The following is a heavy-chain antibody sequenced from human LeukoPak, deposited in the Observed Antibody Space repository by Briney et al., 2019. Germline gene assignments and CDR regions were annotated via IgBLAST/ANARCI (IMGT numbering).Heavy chain of an antibody. Sequence: SETLSLTCTVSGGSISIYYWSWIRQPPGKGLEWIGYIYNSGSTNYNPSLRSRVTISVDTSKNQFSLKLNSVTAADTAVYFCARRMGQQLGVDAFDVWGQGTMVTVSS. CDR3: ARRMGQQLGVDAFDV. V-gene: IGHV4-59*01. CDR2: IYNSGST. CDR1: GGSISIYY. J-gene: IGHJ3*01. D-gene: IGHD6-13*01.